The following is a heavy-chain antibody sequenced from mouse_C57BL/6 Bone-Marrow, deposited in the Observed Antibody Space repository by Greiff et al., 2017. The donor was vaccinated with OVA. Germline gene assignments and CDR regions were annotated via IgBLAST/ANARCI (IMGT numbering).Heavy chain of an antibody. J-gene: IGHJ1*03. Sequence: VQLQQPGAELVKPGASVKLSCKASGYTFTSYWMHWVKQRPGRGLEWIGRIDPNSGGTKYNEKFKSKATLTVDKPSSTAYMQLSSLTSEDSAVYYCAGSGPIGTVVPCDFDVWGTGTTVTVSS. CDR2: IDPNSGGT. V-gene: IGHV1-72*01. CDR1: GYTFTSYW. D-gene: IGHD1-1*01. CDR3: AGSGPIGTVVPCDFDV.